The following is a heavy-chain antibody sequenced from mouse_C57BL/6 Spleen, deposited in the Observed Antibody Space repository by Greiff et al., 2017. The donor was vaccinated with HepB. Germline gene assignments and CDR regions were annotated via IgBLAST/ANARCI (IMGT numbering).Heavy chain of an antibody. Sequence: EVQRVESGGGLVKPGGSLKLSCAASGFTFSSYAMSWVRQTPEKRLEWVATISDGGSYTYYPDNVKGRFTISRDNAKNNLYLQMSHLKSEDTAMYYCARYQYYGSSYEWYFDVWGTGTTVTVSS. J-gene: IGHJ1*03. CDR1: GFTFSSYA. CDR3: ARYQYYGSSYEWYFDV. V-gene: IGHV5-4*01. D-gene: IGHD1-1*01. CDR2: ISDGGSYT.